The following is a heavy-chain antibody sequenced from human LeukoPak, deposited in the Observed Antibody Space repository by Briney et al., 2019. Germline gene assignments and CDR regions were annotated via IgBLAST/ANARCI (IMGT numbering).Heavy chain of an antibody. CDR2: IYYSGST. D-gene: IGHD3-22*01. CDR3: ARHPSYYDSSGYYHGELDY. V-gene: IGHV4-59*08. J-gene: IGHJ4*02. CDR1: GGSISSYY. Sequence: SETLSLTCTVSGGSISSYYWSWIRQPPGKGLEWIGYIYYSGSTNYNPSLKSRVTISVDTSKSQFSLKLSSVTAADTAVYYCARHPSYYDSSGYYHGELDYWGQGTLVTVSS.